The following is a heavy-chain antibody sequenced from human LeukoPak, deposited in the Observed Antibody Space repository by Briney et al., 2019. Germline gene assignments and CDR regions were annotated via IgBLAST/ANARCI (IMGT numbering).Heavy chain of an antibody. CDR1: GFTFSSYS. Sequence: GGSLRLSCAASGFTFSSYSMNWVRQAPGKGLEWVSYISSSSGTIYYADSVKGRFTISRDNAKNSLYLQMNSLRAEDTAVYYCAREVAVAGTDLDYWGLGTLVTVSS. V-gene: IGHV3-48*04. J-gene: IGHJ4*02. CDR3: AREVAVAGTDLDY. D-gene: IGHD6-19*01. CDR2: ISSSSGTI.